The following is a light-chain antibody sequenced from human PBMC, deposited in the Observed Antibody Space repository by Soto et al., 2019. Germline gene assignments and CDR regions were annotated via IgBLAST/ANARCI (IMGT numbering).Light chain of an antibody. CDR3: CSYAGTFCV. CDR1: SSDFGGYNY. V-gene: IGLV2-11*01. CDR2: DVS. Sequence: QSGQSLDRGGCGCPGKTVTISCTGTSSDFGGYNYVSWYQHHPGKAPKLMIYDVSERPSVVPDRFSGSKSGNTASLTISGLQAEDEADYYCCSYAGTFCVFGTGTKVTVL. J-gene: IGLJ1*01.